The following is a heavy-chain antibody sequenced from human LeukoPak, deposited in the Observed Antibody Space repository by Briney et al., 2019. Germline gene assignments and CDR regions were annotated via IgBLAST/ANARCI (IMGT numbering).Heavy chain of an antibody. CDR2: INPSGGST. D-gene: IGHD2-21*02. CDR1: GYTFITEY. Sequence: ASVKVSCKASGYTFITEYVHCVRQGPGQGLEWMGVINPSGGSTKYAQKFQGRVTMTGDTSTSTVYMELSSLRSEDTAVYYCARSRLLLDFWGQGTLVTVSS. J-gene: IGHJ4*02. CDR3: ARSRLLLDF. V-gene: IGHV1-46*01.